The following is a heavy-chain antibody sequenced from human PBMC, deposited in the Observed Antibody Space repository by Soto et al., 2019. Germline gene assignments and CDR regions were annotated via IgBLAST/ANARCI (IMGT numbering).Heavy chain of an antibody. CDR2: ISTYNGDT. CDR3: ARSGSVPYYYYGLDV. D-gene: IGHD1-26*01. V-gene: IGHV1-18*01. Sequence: ASVKVSCKASGYTFSRSGISWVRQAPGQRLEWMGWISTYNGDTNYAQKVQGRVTMTTDTSTSTAFMELMSLRSDDTAVYYCARSGSVPYYYYGLDVWGQGTTVTVSS. J-gene: IGHJ6*02. CDR1: GYTFSRSG.